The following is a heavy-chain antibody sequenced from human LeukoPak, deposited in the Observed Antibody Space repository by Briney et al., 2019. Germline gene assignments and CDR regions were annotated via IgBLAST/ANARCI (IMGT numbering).Heavy chain of an antibody. J-gene: IGHJ4*02. CDR1: GFTFSSYW. D-gene: IGHD3-10*01. Sequence: QPGGSLRLSCAASGFTFSSYWMSWVRQAPGKGLEWVANIKQDGSEKYYVDSVKGRFTISRDNAKNSLYLQMNSLRAEDTAVYYCARSALLGWAQYYYGSGSFDYWGQGTLVTVSS. CDR2: IKQDGSEK. V-gene: IGHV3-7*01. CDR3: ARSALLGWAQYYYGSGSFDY.